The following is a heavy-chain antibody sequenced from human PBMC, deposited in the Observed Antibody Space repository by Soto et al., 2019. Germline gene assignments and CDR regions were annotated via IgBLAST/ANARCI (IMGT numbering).Heavy chain of an antibody. D-gene: IGHD6-25*01. V-gene: IGHV1-18*01. Sequence: ASVKVSCKASGYTFTSYGIDWVRQAPGQGLEWMGWISAYNGDTNYAQKVHGRVTMTTDTSTGTAYMELRSLRSDDTAVYYCAKEAAPHGIFDYWGQGTLVTVSS. CDR3: AKEAAPHGIFDY. CDR2: ISAYNGDT. CDR1: GYTFTSYG. J-gene: IGHJ4*02.